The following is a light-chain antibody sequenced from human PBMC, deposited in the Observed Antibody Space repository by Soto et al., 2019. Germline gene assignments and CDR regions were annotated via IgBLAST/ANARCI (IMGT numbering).Light chain of an antibody. V-gene: IGKV3-20*01. CDR1: QSVSSSY. CDR3: QQYGNSST. Sequence: EIVLTQSPGTLSLSPGERATLSCRASQSVSSSYLAWYQQKPGQAPRLLIYGASSRATVIPARFSGSGSGTDFTLTISRLEPEDFAVYYCQQYGNSSTFGQGTRLEIK. J-gene: IGKJ5*01. CDR2: GAS.